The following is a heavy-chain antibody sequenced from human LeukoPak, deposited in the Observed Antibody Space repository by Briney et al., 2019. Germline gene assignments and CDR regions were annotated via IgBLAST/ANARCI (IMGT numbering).Heavy chain of an antibody. CDR1: GFTFSNYG. CDR3: AKGGIAAAAPFDY. D-gene: IGHD6-13*01. CDR2: IRYDGSNK. V-gene: IGHV3-30*02. Sequence: GGSLRLSCAASGFTFSNYGMHWVRQAPGKGLEWVTFIRYDGSNKYYADPVKGRFTISRDNSKNTLYLQMNSLRAEDTAVYYCAKGGIAAAAPFDYWGQGTLVTVSS. J-gene: IGHJ4*02.